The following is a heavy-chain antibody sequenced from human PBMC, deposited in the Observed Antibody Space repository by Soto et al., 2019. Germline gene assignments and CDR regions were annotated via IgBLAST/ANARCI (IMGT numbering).Heavy chain of an antibody. CDR1: GYSFSDFY. V-gene: IGHV1-2*02. CDR2: SNPTRGGT. J-gene: IGHJ4*02. D-gene: IGHD3-16*01. CDR3: ANGRTAATSGLLGHFDT. Sequence: QVHLVQSGAEVKKPGASVRVSCKASGYSFSDFYMHWVRKAPGHGLDWVGWSNPTRGGTNFAQKFQGRVILTEDTPASAAFKEVSRLPSVDTAVDVCANGRTAATSGLLGHFDTWCQGSLVSVYS.